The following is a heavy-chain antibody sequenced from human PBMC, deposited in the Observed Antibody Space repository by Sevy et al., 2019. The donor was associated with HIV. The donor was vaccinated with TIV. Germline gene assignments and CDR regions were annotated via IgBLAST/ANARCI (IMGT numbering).Heavy chain of an antibody. D-gene: IGHD1-26*01. CDR1: GGSITSLY. V-gene: IGHV4-59*08. Sequence: SETLSLTCTVSGGSITSLYLNWIRQPPGKGLEWIANIYYNGHINYNPSLKSRVTLSLDTSKNQFSLWLSSVTAADTAMYYCAGENAWGRGYSWGQGTLVTVSS. J-gene: IGHJ4*02. CDR2: IYYNGHI. CDR3: AGENAWGRGYS.